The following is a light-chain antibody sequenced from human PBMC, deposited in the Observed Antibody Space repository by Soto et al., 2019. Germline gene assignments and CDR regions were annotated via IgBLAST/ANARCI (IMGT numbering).Light chain of an antibody. V-gene: IGKV1-39*01. J-gene: IGKJ2*01. CDR3: DKSCSSPHT. Sequence: DIQMTQSPTSLSASVGDRVTITCRASQSISRYLNWYQQKPGKAPKLLIYGASTLQGGVPSRFSDSGSCTGFTLTINSLQPEGLASYFCDKSCSSPHTFRQGTKMETK. CDR2: GAS. CDR1: QSISRY.